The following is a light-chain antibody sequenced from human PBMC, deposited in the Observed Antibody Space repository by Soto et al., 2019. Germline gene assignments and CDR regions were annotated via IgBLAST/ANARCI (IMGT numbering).Light chain of an antibody. CDR2: DAS. J-gene: IGKJ1*01. V-gene: IGKV1-5*01. Sequence: DIQMTQAPSTLSASVGDRGTITCRASQSISSWLAWYQQKPGKAPKLLIDDASSLESGVPSRFSGTGSGTESTLTISSLQPDDFATYYCQQYDVYFPKFCQGTKVDI. CDR3: QQYDVYFPK. CDR1: QSISSW.